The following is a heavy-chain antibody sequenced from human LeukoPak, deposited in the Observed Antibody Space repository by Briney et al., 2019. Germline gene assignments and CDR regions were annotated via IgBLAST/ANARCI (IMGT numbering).Heavy chain of an antibody. D-gene: IGHD2-21*02. CDR2: IWYDGSNK. CDR3: ARGAVVTATIY. V-gene: IGHV3-33*01. Sequence: PGGSLRLSCAASGFTFSSYGMHWVRQAPGQGLEWVAVIWYDGSNKYYADSVKGRFTISRDNSKNTLYLQMNSLRAEDTAAYYCARGAVVTATIYWGQGTLVTVSS. CDR1: GFTFSSYG. J-gene: IGHJ4*02.